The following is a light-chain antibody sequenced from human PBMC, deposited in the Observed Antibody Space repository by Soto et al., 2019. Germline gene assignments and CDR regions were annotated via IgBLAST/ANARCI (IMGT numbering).Light chain of an antibody. CDR2: EVV. J-gene: IGLJ1*01. CDR1: KNDIGVYDF. CDR3: KSYAGSNTYV. Sequence: TQPPSASGSPGQSVTISCTGTKNDIGVYDFVSWYQHHPGKAPRLIIYEVVQRPSGVPDRFSGSKSGNTASLTVSGLQAADEADYFCKSYAGSNTYVFGSGTKVTVL. V-gene: IGLV2-8*01.